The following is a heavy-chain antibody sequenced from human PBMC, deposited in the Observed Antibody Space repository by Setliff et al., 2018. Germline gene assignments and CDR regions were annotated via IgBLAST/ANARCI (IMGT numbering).Heavy chain of an antibody. D-gene: IGHD3-10*01. V-gene: IGHV1-46*01. CDR2: INPGGGSA. CDR1: GYSLTRYY. J-gene: IGHJ4*02. CDR3: ARAGMASVNRKGVFEY. Sequence: GASVKVSCKASGYSLTRYYFHWLRQAPGQGPEWMGIINPGGGSANYAPKFQGRVTMTRDTSTSTFYMELGSLTSEDTAVYYCARAGMASVNRKGVFEYWGQGTLVTVSS.